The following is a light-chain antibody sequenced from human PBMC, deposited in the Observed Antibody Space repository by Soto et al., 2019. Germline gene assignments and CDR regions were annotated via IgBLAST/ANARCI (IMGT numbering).Light chain of an antibody. V-gene: IGKV1-33*01. CDR3: QQYESLPLT. J-gene: IGKJ5*01. CDR2: DAS. Sequence: DIQMTQSPSSLSASVGDRVTITCQASQDINKNLIWYQQKPGKAPKLLIYDASDLETGVPSRFSGSGSVTGFTFTISSLQHEDFATYYCQQYESLPLTFGQVTRLEIK. CDR1: QDINKN.